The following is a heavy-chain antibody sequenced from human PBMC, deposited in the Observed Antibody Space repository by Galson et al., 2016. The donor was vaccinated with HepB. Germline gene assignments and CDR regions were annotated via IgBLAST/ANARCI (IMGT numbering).Heavy chain of an antibody. V-gene: IGHV4-59*01. CDR1: GGSISSYY. D-gene: IGHD3/OR15-3a*01. Sequence: ETLSLTCTVSGGSISSYYWSWIRQPPGMGLEWIGYIYYSGSTRYNPSLKSRVTMSVDASKSQFSLRLSSVTAADTAMYYCARVVGDWLLFEWWGQGTLVTVSS. J-gene: IGHJ4*02. CDR3: ARVVGDWLLFEW. CDR2: IYYSGST.